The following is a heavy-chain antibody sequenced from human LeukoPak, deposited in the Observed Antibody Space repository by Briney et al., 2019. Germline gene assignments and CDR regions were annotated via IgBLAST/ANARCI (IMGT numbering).Heavy chain of an antibody. CDR1: GFTFSSYE. CDR3: AQLGIQPTIDY. Sequence: QPGGSLRLSCAASGFTFSSYEMNWVRQAPGKGLEWVSYISSSGSTIYYADSVKGRFTISRDNAKNSLYLQMNSLRAEDTAVYYCAQLGIQPTIDYWGQGTLVTVSS. CDR2: ISSSGSTI. J-gene: IGHJ4*02. D-gene: IGHD1-1*01. V-gene: IGHV3-48*03.